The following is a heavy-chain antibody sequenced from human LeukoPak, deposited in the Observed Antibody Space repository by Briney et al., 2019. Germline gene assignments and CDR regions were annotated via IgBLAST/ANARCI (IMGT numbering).Heavy chain of an antibody. J-gene: IGHJ6*02. Sequence: GRSLRLSCAASGFTFSSYDMHWVRQAPGKGLEWVAVISYDGSNKYYADSVKGRFTISRDNSKNTLYLQMNSLRAEDTAVYYCAKSRRPIVVRGVMGMDVWGQGTTVTVSS. V-gene: IGHV3-30*18. CDR1: GFTFSSYD. CDR3: AKSRRPIVVRGVMGMDV. CDR2: ISYDGSNK. D-gene: IGHD3-10*01.